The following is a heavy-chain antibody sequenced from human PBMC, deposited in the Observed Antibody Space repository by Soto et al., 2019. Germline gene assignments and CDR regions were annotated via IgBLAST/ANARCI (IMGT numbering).Heavy chain of an antibody. CDR3: ARDPWFGVQGMDV. CDR2: ISSSGSTI. J-gene: IGHJ6*01. Sequence: PGGSLRLSCAASGFTFSSYEMNWVRQAPGKGLEWVSYISSSGSTIYYADSVKGRFTISRDNAKNSLYLQMNSLRAEDTAVYYCARDPWFGVQGMDVWRERTTVTVSS. D-gene: IGHD3-10*01. CDR1: GFTFSSYE. V-gene: IGHV3-48*03.